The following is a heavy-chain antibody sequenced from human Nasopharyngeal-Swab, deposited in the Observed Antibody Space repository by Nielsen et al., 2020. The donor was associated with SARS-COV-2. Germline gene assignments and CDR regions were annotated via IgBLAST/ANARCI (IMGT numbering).Heavy chain of an antibody. V-gene: IGHV1-69*04. J-gene: IGHJ2*01. CDR2: IMPFLDVP. CDR3: VRERSPISGDPHWYFDL. Sequence: ASVKVSCKASGGTFSSHVTSWVRQAPGQGPEWMGNIMPFLDVPKYAQKFQGRVTISADTSTNTVYMEVRSLTSEDTAVYYCVRERSPISGDPHWYFDLWGRGTLVTVSS. CDR1: GGTFSSHV. D-gene: IGHD3-10*01.